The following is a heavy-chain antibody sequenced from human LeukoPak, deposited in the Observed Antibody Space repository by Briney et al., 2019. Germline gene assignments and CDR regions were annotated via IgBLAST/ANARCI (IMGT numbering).Heavy chain of an antibody. V-gene: IGHV3-21*01. CDR2: ISSSSSYI. CDR3: AREGGIVVPAAARLDY. Sequence: GGSLRLSCAASGFTFSSYAMSWVRQAPGKGLEGVSSISSSSSYIYYADSVKGRFTISRDNAKNSLYLQMNSLRAEDTAVYYCAREGGIVVPAAARLDYWGQGTLVTVSS. CDR1: GFTFSSYA. J-gene: IGHJ4*02. D-gene: IGHD2-2*01.